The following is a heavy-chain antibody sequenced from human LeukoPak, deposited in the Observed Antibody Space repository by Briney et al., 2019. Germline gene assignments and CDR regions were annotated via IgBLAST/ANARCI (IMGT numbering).Heavy chain of an antibody. CDR2: IKEDGSEN. Sequence: PGGSLRLSCAATGLTFSSYWMGWVRQAPGKGLEWVANIKEDGSENCYVDSVRGRFTISRDNAENSLYLQMNSLRAEDTALYYCARNKPYYGTVDYWGQGTLVTVSS. CDR3: ARNKPYYGTVDY. D-gene: IGHD3-22*01. V-gene: IGHV3-7*04. J-gene: IGHJ4*02. CDR1: GLTFSSYW.